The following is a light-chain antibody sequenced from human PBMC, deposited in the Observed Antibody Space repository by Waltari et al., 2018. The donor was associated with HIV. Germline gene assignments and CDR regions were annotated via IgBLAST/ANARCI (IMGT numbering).Light chain of an antibody. Sequence: DIQLTQSPSFLSASVGDRVTITCRASQGISSYLACYQQNPGKAPKLLIYGASTLQSGVPSRFSGSGSGTEFTLTISSLQPEDFATYYCQQLNSYPQALTFGGGTKVEMK. J-gene: IGKJ4*01. CDR1: QGISSY. CDR2: GAS. CDR3: QQLNSYPQALT. V-gene: IGKV1-9*01.